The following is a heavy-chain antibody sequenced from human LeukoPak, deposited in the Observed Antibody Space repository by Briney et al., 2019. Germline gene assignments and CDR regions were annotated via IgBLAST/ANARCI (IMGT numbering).Heavy chain of an antibody. D-gene: IGHD2-2*01. V-gene: IGHV4-31*03. CDR3: ARAGTIFVDV. J-gene: IGHJ6*02. CDR2: IYYSGST. CDR1: GGSISSGGYY. Sequence: SQTLSLTCTVSGGSISSGGYYWSWIRQHPGKGLERIGYIYYSGSTYYNPSLKSRVTMSVDTSKNQFSLKLSSVTAADTAVYYCARAGTIFVDVWGQGTTVTVSS.